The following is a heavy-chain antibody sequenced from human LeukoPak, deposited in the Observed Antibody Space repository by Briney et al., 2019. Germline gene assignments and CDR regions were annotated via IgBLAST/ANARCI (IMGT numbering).Heavy chain of an antibody. Sequence: SETLSLTCTVSGGSISSYYWSWIRQPPGKGLEWIGYIYYSGSTNYNPSLKSRVTISVDTSKNQFSLKLSSVTAADTAVYYCALQERDDYGDRADYWGQGTLVTVSS. J-gene: IGHJ4*02. CDR1: GGSISSYY. D-gene: IGHD4-17*01. V-gene: IGHV4-59*12. CDR3: ALQERDDYGDRADY. CDR2: IYYSGST.